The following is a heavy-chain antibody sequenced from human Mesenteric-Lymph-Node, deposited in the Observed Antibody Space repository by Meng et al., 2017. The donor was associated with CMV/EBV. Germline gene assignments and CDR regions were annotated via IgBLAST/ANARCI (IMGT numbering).Heavy chain of an antibody. J-gene: IGHJ1*01. CDR2: IHFDGSYK. CDR3: ARGEMTTPPAEYFHH. CDR1: RFTFSNYG. V-gene: IGHV3-30*02. Sequence: GGSLRLSCAASRFTFSNYGMYWVRQAPGKGLEWVTFIHFDGSYKCYSDSVKGRFTISRDNSKNTLFLQMNSLRAEDTALYFCARGEMTTPPAEYFHHWGQGTLVTVSS. D-gene: IGHD5-24*01.